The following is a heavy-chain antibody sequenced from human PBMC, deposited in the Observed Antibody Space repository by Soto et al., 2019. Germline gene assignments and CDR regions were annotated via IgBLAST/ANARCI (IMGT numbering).Heavy chain of an antibody. CDR3: AKDRVESGLGEIDY. J-gene: IGHJ4*02. CDR1: GFSFSNNG. V-gene: IGHV3-30*18. D-gene: IGHD3-16*01. CDR2: ISYDGSKK. Sequence: GGSLRLSCAASGFSFSNNGMHWVRQAPGKGLEWVVIISYDGSKKYYADSVKGRFTISRDNSKNTLYLQMNSLRVEDTAIYYCAKDRVESGLGEIDYWGQGTLVTVSS.